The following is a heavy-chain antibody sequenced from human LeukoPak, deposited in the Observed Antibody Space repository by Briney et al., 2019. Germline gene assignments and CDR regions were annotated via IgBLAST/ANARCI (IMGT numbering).Heavy chain of an antibody. CDR3: ARVYYGDYVDY. CDR1: GGSFSGYY. CDR2: INHSGST. Sequence: SETLSLTCAVYGGSFSGYYWSWIRQPPGKGLEWIGEINHSGSTNYNPSLKSRVTISVDTSKNQFSLKLSSVTAADTAVYYCARVYYGDYVDYWGQGTLVTVSS. J-gene: IGHJ4*02. D-gene: IGHD4-17*01. V-gene: IGHV4-34*01.